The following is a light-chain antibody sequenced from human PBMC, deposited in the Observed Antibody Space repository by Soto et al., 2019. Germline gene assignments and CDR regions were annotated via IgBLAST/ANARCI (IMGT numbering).Light chain of an antibody. Sequence: QSVLTQPASVSGSPGQSITIPCTGTSSDVGNYKYVSWYQQHPGKAPKHMIYEVSNRPSGVSNRFSGSKSGNTASLTISGLQAQDETAYYCFSYTSSGPYVFGTGTKVTVL. CDR2: EVS. V-gene: IGLV2-14*01. J-gene: IGLJ1*01. CDR3: FSYTSSGPYV. CDR1: SSDVGNYKY.